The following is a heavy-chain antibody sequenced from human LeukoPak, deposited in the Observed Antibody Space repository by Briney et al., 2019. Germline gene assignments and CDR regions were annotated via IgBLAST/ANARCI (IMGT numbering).Heavy chain of an antibody. CDR2: ISSSSSTI. CDR3: ARVGGENWFDP. CDR1: GFTFSSYS. D-gene: IGHD3-16*01. Sequence: PGGSLRLSCAASGFTFSSYSINWVRQAPGKGLEWVSYISSSSSTIYYADSVKGRFTISRDNAKNSLYLQMNSLRAEDTAVYYCARVGGENWFDPWGQGTLVTVSS. J-gene: IGHJ5*02. V-gene: IGHV3-48*01.